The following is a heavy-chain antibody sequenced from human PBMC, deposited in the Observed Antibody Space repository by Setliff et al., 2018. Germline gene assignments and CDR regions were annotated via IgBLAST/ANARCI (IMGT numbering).Heavy chain of an antibody. D-gene: IGHD6-6*01. CDR2: INHRGST. CDR1: GGTFSDYY. Sequence: SETLSLTCAVQGGTFSDYYWTWIRQPPGKGLEWVGEINHRGSTTYNPSLKSRVTISVDTSKDQFSLKVISMTAADTAVYYCARGRNIAARLLDSWGQGTLVTVSS. J-gene: IGHJ4*02. CDR3: ARGRNIAARLLDS. V-gene: IGHV4-34*01.